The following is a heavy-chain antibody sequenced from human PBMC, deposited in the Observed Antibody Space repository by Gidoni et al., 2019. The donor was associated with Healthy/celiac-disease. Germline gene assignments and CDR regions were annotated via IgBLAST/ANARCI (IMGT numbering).Heavy chain of an antibody. CDR1: GGSFSGYY. Sequence: QVQLQQWGAGLLKPSETLSLTCAVYGGSFSGYYWSWIRQPPGKGLEWIGEINHSGSTNYNPSLKSRVTISVDTSKNQFSLKLSSVTAADTAVYYCARVKSTYYYDSSGYYDWYFDLWGRGTLVTVSS. J-gene: IGHJ2*01. V-gene: IGHV4-34*01. CDR2: INHSGST. D-gene: IGHD3-22*01. CDR3: ARVKSTYYYDSSGYYDWYFDL.